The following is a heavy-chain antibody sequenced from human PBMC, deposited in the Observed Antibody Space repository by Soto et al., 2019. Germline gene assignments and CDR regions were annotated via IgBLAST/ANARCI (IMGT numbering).Heavy chain of an antibody. CDR2: IIPIFGTA. CDR1: GGTLSSYA. J-gene: IGHJ5*02. CDR3: ARQYSSSWYVRGNLFDP. Sequence: QVQLVQSGAEVKKPGSSVKVSCKASGGTLSSYAISWVRQAPGQGLEWMGGIIPIFGTANYAQKFQGRVTITADEYTSTAYMELSSLRSEDTAVYYCARQYSSSWYVRGNLFDPWGQGTLVTVSS. D-gene: IGHD6-13*01. V-gene: IGHV1-69*01.